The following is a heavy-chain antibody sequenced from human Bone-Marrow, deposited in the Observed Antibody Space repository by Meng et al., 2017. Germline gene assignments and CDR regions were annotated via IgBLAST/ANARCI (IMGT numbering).Heavy chain of an antibody. CDR1: GGTFSSYA. J-gene: IGHJ4*02. CDR2: IIPIFGTA. CDR3: ARTTGYSSSWYETFFDY. Sequence: VQLVQSGAGVEKAGSSVKVFCKASGGTFSSYAISWVRQAPGQGLEWMGGIIPIFGTANYAQKFQGRVTITADESTSTAYMELSSLRSEDTAVYYCARTTGYSSSWYETFFDYWGQGTLVTVSS. V-gene: IGHV1-69*01. D-gene: IGHD6-13*01.